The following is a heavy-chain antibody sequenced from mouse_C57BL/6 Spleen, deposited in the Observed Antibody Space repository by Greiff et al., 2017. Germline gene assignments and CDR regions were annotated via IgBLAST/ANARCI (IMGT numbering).Heavy chain of an antibody. Sequence: QVQLQQSGAELVRPGASVTLSCKASGYTFTDYEMHWVKQTPVHGLEWIGAIDPETGGTAYNQKFKGKAILTADKSSSTAYMELSSLTSSNSAVYYSVRGAWFAYWGQGALVTVSA. CDR2: IDPETGGT. V-gene: IGHV1-15*01. CDR3: VRGAWFAY. CDR1: GYTFTDYE. J-gene: IGHJ3*01.